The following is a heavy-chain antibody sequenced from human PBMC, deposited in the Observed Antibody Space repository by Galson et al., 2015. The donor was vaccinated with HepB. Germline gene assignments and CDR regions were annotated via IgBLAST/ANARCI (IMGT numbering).Heavy chain of an antibody. Sequence: CAISGDSVSSISAAWNWIRQSPSRGLEWLGRTYYRSTWYNDYAVSVKSRINVNPDTSKNQFSLQLNSVTPEDTAVYYRARGVEMATMSSYYMDVWGKGTTVTVSS. CDR3: ARGVEMATMSSYYMDV. D-gene: IGHD5-24*01. V-gene: IGHV6-1*01. CDR1: GDSVSSISAA. CDR2: TYYRSTWYN. J-gene: IGHJ6*03.